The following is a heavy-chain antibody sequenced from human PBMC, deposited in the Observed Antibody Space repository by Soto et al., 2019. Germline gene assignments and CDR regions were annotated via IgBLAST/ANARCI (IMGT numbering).Heavy chain of an antibody. CDR2: MNPNSGNT. CDR3: AREYYDILTGYYY. V-gene: IGHV1-8*01. CDR1: GYTFTSYD. D-gene: IGHD3-9*01. J-gene: IGHJ4*02. Sequence: ASVKVSCKASGYTFTSYDINWVRQATGQGLEWMGWMNPNSGNTGYAQKFQGRVTMTRDTSTSTVYMELSSLRSEDTAVYYCAREYYDILTGYYYWGQGTLVTGSS.